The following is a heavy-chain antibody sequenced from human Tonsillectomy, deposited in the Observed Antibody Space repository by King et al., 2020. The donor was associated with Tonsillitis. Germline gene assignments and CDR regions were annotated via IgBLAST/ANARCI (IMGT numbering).Heavy chain of an antibody. D-gene: IGHD1-26*01. V-gene: IGHV4-38-2*01. J-gene: IGHJ3*02. Sequence: QLQESGPGLVKPSETLSLTCAVSGYSISSGYYWGWIRQPPGKGLEWIGSIYHSGSTYYNPSLKSRVTISVDTSKNQFSLKLGSVTAADTAVYYCARCAGGGSCSLGDAFDIWGQGTMVTVSS. CDR2: IYHSGST. CDR1: GYSISSGYY. CDR3: ARCAGGGSCSLGDAFDI.